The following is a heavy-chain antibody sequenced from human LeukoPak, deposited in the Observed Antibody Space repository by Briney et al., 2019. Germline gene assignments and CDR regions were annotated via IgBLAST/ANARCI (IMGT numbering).Heavy chain of an antibody. J-gene: IGHJ4*02. V-gene: IGHV3-74*01. CDR2: ISSDGSTT. Sequence: GGSLRLSCVVSGFSFRTYFFHWVRQVPGKGLVWISRISSDGSTTFYADSVRGRFTISRDNDKNTLYLQMNSLRAEDTAVYYCARDGYSFGHDFDYWGQGTLVTVSS. CDR1: GFSFRTYF. D-gene: IGHD5-18*01. CDR3: ARDGYSFGHDFDY.